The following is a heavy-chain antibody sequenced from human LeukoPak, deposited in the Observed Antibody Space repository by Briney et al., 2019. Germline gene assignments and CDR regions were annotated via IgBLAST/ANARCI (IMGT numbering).Heavy chain of an antibody. CDR2: ISSSSSTI. CDR1: GFTFRAYS. J-gene: IGHJ4*02. CDR3: TTDRDGSWYRIGY. Sequence: GGSLRLSCAAPGFTFRAYSMNWVRQAPGKGPEWVSHISSSSSTIYYADSVKGRFTISRDNGKNSLYLQMNSLKTEDTAVYYCTTDRDGSWYRIGYWGQGTLVTVSS. D-gene: IGHD6-13*01. V-gene: IGHV3-48*01.